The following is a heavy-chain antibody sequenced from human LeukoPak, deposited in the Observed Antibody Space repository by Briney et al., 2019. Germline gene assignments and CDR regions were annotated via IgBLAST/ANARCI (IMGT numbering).Heavy chain of an antibody. CDR3: AKDHPEGWLQLTFYFDC. CDR1: GVTLSSYA. V-gene: IGHV3-23*01. J-gene: IGHJ4*02. D-gene: IGHD5-24*01. Sequence: GGSLRLSCAASGVTLSSYAMSSGREAPGKGLEWGSAICGSGGITYYADSVKGRFTISRDNSKNTLYLQMNSLRAEDTAVYYCAKDHPEGWLQLTFYFDCWGQGTLVTVSS. CDR2: ICGSGGIT.